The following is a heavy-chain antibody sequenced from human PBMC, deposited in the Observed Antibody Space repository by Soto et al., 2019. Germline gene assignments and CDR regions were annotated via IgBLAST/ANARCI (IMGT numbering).Heavy chain of an antibody. J-gene: IGHJ4*02. D-gene: IGHD3-16*01. V-gene: IGHV3-23*01. CDR1: GFTFSSYA. Sequence: EVQLLESGGGLVQPGGSLRLSCAASGFTFSSYAMSWVRQAPGKGLEWVSAISGSGGTTYYADSVKGRFTISRDNSKNTLYLQMNTLKAEDTAVYYCAKDRGTYPYFLDSWGQGTLVTVSS. CDR2: ISGSGGTT. CDR3: AKDRGTYPYFLDS.